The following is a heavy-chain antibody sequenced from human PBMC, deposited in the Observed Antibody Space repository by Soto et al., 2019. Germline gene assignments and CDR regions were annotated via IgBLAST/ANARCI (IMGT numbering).Heavy chain of an antibody. CDR2: IKSKTDGGTT. V-gene: IGHV3-15*01. J-gene: IGHJ6*02. Sequence: GGSLRLSCAASGFTFSNAWMSWVRQAPGKGLEWVGRIKSKTDGGTTDYAAPVKGRFTISRDDSKNTLYLQMNSLKTEDTAVYYCTTKVLWDHYYGMGVWGQGTTVTVSS. CDR1: GFTFSNAW. CDR3: TTKVLWDHYYGMGV. D-gene: IGHD1-26*01.